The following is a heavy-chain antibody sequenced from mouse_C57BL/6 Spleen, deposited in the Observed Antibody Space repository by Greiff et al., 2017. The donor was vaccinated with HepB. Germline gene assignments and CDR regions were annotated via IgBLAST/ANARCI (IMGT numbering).Heavy chain of an antibody. CDR2: IDPSDSYT. J-gene: IGHJ4*01. D-gene: IGHD1-1*01. CDR3: ARKLTTVVAPYAMDY. V-gene: IGHV1-69*01. CDR1: GYTFTSYW. Sequence: QVQLQQPGAELVMPGASVKLSCKASGYTFTSYWMHWVKQRPEQGLEWIGEIDPSDSYTNYNQKFKGKSTLTVEKSSSTAYMQLSSLTSEDSAVYYCARKLTTVVAPYAMDYWGQGTSVTVSS.